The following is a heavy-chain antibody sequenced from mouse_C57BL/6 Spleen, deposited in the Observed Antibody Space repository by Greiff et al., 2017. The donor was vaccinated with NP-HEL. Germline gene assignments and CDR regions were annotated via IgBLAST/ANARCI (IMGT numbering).Heavy chain of an antibody. CDR3: ARSRTGYFDV. J-gene: IGHJ1*03. V-gene: IGHV1-63*01. CDR2: IYPGGGYT. CDR1: GYTFTNYW. Sequence: QVQLKQSGAELVRPGTSVKMSCKASGYTFTNYWIGWAKQRPGHGLEWIGDIYPGGGYTNYNEKFKGKATLTADKSSSTAYMQFSSLTSEDSAIYYCARSRTGYFDVWGTGTTVTVSS.